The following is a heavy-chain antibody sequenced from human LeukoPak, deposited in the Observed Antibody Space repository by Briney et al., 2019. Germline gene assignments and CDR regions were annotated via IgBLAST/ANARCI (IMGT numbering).Heavy chain of an antibody. V-gene: IGHV3-23*01. CDR3: AKASWRTTQSFWFGH. D-gene: IGHD1-7*01. CDR1: GFTFTNYA. Sequence: GGSLRLSCAASGFTFTNYAMTWVRQAPGKGLEWVSTISANGSSTYYADSVQGRFTISRDNSDNTLYLQMNGLKAEDTAVYSCAKASWRTTQSFWFGHWGQGTLVTVSS. CDR2: ISANGSST. J-gene: IGHJ5*02.